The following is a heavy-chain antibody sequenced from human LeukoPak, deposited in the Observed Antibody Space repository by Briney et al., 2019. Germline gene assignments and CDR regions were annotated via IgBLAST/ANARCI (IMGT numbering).Heavy chain of an antibody. CDR1: GYTFTGYY. CDR3: ARDPQDRGSHGLDP. Sequence: AASVKVSCKASGYTFTGYYMHWVRQAPGQGLEWMGWINPNSGGTNYAQKFQGRVTMTRDTYISKAYMELSRLRSDDTAVYYCARDPQDRGSHGLDPWGQGTLVTVSS. J-gene: IGHJ5*02. CDR2: INPNSGGT. V-gene: IGHV1-2*02. D-gene: IGHD3-16*01.